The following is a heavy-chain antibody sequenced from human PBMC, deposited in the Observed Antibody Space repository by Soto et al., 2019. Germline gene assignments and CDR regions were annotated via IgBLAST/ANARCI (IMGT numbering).Heavy chain of an antibody. D-gene: IGHD3-10*01. CDR2: INHSGST. CDR3: ARSAPITVVRGAALRTPEKTGRFDP. Sequence: SETLSLTCAVYGGSFSGYYWSWIRQPPGKGLEWIGEINHSGSTNYNPSLKSRVTISVDTSKNQFSLKLSSVTAADTAVYYCARSAPITVVRGAALRTPEKTGRFDPWGQGTLVTVSS. V-gene: IGHV4-34*01. J-gene: IGHJ5*02. CDR1: GGSFSGYY.